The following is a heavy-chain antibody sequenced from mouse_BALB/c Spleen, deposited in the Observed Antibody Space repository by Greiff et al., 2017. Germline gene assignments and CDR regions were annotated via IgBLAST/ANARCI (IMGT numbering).Heavy chain of an antibody. CDR2: ISYSGST. CDR3: ARGIYGSRGGDY. Sequence: EVQLKESGPGLVKPSQSLSLTCTVTGYSITSDYAWNWIRQFPGNKLEWMGYISYSGSTSYNPSLKSRISITRDTSKNQFFLQLNSVTTEDTATYYCARGIYGSRGGDYWGQGTSVTVSS. D-gene: IGHD1-1*01. V-gene: IGHV3-2*02. J-gene: IGHJ4*01. CDR1: GYSITSDYA.